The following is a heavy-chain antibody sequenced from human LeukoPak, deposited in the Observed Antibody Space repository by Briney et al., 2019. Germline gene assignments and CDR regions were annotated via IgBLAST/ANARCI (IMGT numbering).Heavy chain of an antibody. V-gene: IGHV5-51*01. J-gene: IGHJ4*02. CDR2: IFPGDSDT. CDR1: GYSFTTYW. CDR3: ARGGVTVFGVLIPFDN. Sequence: RGESLKISCKVSGYSFTTYWIGWVRQLPGKGLEWMGIIFPGDSDTRYSPSFQGQVTISADKSISTAYLQWSSLKASDTAMYYCARGGVTVFGVLIPFDNWGQGTLVTVSS. D-gene: IGHD3-3*01.